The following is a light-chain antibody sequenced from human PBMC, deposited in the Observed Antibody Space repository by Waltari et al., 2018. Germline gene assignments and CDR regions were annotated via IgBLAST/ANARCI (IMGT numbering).Light chain of an antibody. J-gene: IGKJ3*01. CDR2: KAS. CDR3: QHGYGTPFT. V-gene: IGKV1-39*01. CDR1: ENVNIY. Sequence: DIQMTQSPSSLYASVRDRNTITCRASENVNIYLNWYQHKPGKAPKLLIYKASTLQSGVPSRFSGSGSGTDYTFTLSSLQSEDVATYYCQHGYGTPFTFGPGTKLDIK.